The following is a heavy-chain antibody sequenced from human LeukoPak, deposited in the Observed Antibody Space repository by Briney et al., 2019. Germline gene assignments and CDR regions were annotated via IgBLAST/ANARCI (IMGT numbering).Heavy chain of an antibody. J-gene: IGHJ4*02. V-gene: IGHV1-46*01. CDR3: ASYYYAELGY. D-gene: IGHD3-10*01. CDR2: INPSGGST. CDR1: GYTFTSYY. Sequence: ASVKVSCKASGYTFTSYYMHWVRQAPGQGLEWMGIINPSGGSTSYAQKFQGRVTMTRDTSISTAYMELSRLRSDDTAVYYCASYYYAELGYWGQGTLVTVSS.